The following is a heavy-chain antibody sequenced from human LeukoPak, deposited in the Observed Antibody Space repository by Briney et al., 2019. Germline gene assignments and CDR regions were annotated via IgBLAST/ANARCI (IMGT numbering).Heavy chain of an antibody. CDR1: GFTFSSYA. CDR2: ISYDGSNK. D-gene: IGHD6-6*01. V-gene: IGHV3-30-3*01. CDR3: ARDPGYSSSSFFDY. Sequence: PGRSLRLSCAASGFTFSSYAMHWVRQAPGKGLEWVAVISYDGSNKYYADSVKGRFTISRDNSTNTLYLQMNSLRAEDTAVYYCARDPGYSSSSFFDYWGQGTLVTVSS. J-gene: IGHJ4*02.